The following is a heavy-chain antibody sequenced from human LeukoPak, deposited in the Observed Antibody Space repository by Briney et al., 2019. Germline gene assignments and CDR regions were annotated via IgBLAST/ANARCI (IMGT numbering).Heavy chain of an antibody. V-gene: IGHV4-61*01. CDR2: IHYSGST. CDR3: ARDRGAAASLYYYGMDV. CDR1: GGSVSSGSYS. D-gene: IGHD5-24*01. Sequence: PSETLSLTCTVSGGSVSSGSYSWSSIRQPPGKGLEWIGYIHYSGSTNYNPSLKSRVTISVDTSKNQFSLNLSSVTAADTAVYYCARDRGAAASLYYYGMDVWGQGTTVTVS. J-gene: IGHJ6*02.